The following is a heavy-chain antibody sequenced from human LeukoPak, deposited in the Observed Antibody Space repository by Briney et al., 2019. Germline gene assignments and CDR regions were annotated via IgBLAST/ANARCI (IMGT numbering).Heavy chain of an antibody. CDR1: GYTFTSYY. CDR2: INPSGGST. J-gene: IGHJ4*02. Sequence: ASVTVSYMASGYTFTSYYMHWVRQAPGQGREWMGIINPSGGSTSYAQKFQGRVTMTRDTSTSTVYMELSSLRSEDTAVYYCAREARYSYGCLDYWGQGTLVTVSS. CDR3: AREARYSYGCLDY. V-gene: IGHV1-46*01. D-gene: IGHD5-18*01.